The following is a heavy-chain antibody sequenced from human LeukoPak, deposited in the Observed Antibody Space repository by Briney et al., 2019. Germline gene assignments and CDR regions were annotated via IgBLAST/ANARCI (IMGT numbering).Heavy chain of an antibody. J-gene: IGHJ4*02. Sequence: GGSLRLSCAASGFTFSSYAMSWVRQAPGKGLEWVSAISGSGGSTYYADSVKGRFTISRDNSKNTLYLQMNSLRAEDTAVYYCSKGSTVTRGNDYWGQGTLVTVSS. CDR2: ISGSGGST. CDR1: GFTFSSYA. V-gene: IGHV3-23*01. CDR3: SKGSTVTRGNDY. D-gene: IGHD4-17*01.